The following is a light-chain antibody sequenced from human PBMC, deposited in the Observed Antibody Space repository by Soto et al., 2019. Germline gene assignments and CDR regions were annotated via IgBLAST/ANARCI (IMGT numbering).Light chain of an antibody. CDR1: QSVSSY. Sequence: EIVLTQSPATLSLSPGERATLSCRASQSVSSYLAWYQQKPGLAPRLLIYDASNRATGIPARFSGSGSGTDFTLTISSLEPEDFAVYYCQQRSNWPPGFGGGTKVEIK. J-gene: IGKJ4*01. CDR3: QQRSNWPPG. V-gene: IGKV3-11*01. CDR2: DAS.